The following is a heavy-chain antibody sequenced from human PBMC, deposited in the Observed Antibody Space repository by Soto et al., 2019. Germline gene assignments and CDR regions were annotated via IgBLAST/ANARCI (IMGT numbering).Heavy chain of an antibody. V-gene: IGHV3-33*01. Sequence: PGGSLRLSCAASGFTFSSYGMHWVRQAPGKGLEWVAVIWYDGSNKYYADSVKGRFTISRDNSKNTLYLQMNSLRAEDTAVYYCARDIGCSGGSCYSYFDYWGQGTLVTVSS. CDR2: IWYDGSNK. J-gene: IGHJ4*02. CDR1: GFTFSSYG. D-gene: IGHD2-15*01. CDR3: ARDIGCSGGSCYSYFDY.